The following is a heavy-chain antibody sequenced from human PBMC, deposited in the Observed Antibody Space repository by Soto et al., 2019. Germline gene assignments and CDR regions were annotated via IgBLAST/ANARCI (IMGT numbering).Heavy chain of an antibody. V-gene: IGHV2-5*05. D-gene: IGHD6-6*01. CDR3: ARRLEQSGSSWDSGAFDI. CDR1: GFSLTTSGVG. Sequence: QITLQESGPALVRPTETLMLTCTYSGFSLTTSGVGVGWVRQPPGKALEWLAVIYWDDDKRYAPSLRGRLTITKDTSKNPLVLGMTHILPMATGTYYCARRLEQSGSSWDSGAFDIWGQGTVVAVS. CDR2: IYWDDDK. J-gene: IGHJ3*02.